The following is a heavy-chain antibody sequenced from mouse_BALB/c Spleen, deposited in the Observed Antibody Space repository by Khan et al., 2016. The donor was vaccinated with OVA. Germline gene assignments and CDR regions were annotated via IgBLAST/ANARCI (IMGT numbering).Heavy chain of an antibody. D-gene: IGHD1-1*01. CDR2: ISYSGST. CDR3: ARDYCDSYSMDY. Sequence: EVQLQESGPGLVKPSQSLSLTCTVTGYSITSDYAWNWIRQFPGNKLEWMGYISYSGSTSYNQSLKSQNSNTQDTSKTLFFLHMNSVTTEDTATYYGARDYCDSYSMDYWGQGTSVTVSS. V-gene: IGHV3-2*02. J-gene: IGHJ4*01. CDR1: GYSITSDYA.